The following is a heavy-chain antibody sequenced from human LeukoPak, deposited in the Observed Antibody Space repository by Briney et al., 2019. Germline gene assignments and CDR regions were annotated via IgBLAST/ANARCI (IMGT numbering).Heavy chain of an antibody. CDR2: INHSGST. Sequence: SETLSLTCTVSSGSISTSNYYWSWIRQPPGKGLEWIGEINHSGSTNYNPSLKGRVTISVDTSKNQFSLRLSSVTAADTAVYYCARHTAYCGGDCYSFRYYYYMDVWGKGTTVTISS. V-gene: IGHV4-39*01. J-gene: IGHJ6*03. CDR1: SGSISTSNYY. CDR3: ARHTAYCGGDCYSFRYYYYMDV. D-gene: IGHD2-21*02.